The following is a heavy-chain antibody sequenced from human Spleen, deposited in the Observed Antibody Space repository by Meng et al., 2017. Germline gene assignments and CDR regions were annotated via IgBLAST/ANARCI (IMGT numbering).Heavy chain of an antibody. CDR1: GFTFSSYW. CDR2: INSDGSST. CDR3: VRDQDSGSFFPYFHGTDV. Sequence: GESLKISCAASGFTFSSYWMHWVRQAPGKGLVWVSRINSDGSSTSYADSVKGRFTISRDNAKNSLYLQMNSLRAGDTAIYYCVRDQDSGSFFPYFHGTDVWGQGTTVTVSS. D-gene: IGHD1-26*01. J-gene: IGHJ6*02. V-gene: IGHV3-74*01.